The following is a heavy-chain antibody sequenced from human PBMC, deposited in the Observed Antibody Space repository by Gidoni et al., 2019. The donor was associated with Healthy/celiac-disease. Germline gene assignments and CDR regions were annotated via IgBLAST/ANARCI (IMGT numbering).Heavy chain of an antibody. J-gene: IGHJ3*02. D-gene: IGHD2-2*01. CDR2: IYSGGST. CDR3: ARLGYCSSTSCRWGLDAFDI. Sequence: EVQLVESGGGLIQPGGSLSLSCAASGFTVSSNYLSWVRQAPGKGLEWVSFIYSGGSTYYADSVKGRFTISRDNSKNTLYLQMNSLRAEDTAVYYCARLGYCSSTSCRWGLDAFDIWGQGTMVTVSS. V-gene: IGHV3-53*01. CDR1: GFTVSSNY.